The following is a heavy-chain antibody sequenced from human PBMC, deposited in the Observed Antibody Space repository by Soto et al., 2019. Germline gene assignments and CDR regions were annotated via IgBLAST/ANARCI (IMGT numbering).Heavy chain of an antibody. D-gene: IGHD3-16*01. Sequence: SETLSLTCTVSGGSISSSSYYWGWIRQPPGKGLEWIGSIYYSGSTYYNPSLKSRVTISVDTSKNQFSLKLSSVTAADTAVYYCARLRVLGFRRFGCNMDVWGKGTTVTVSS. J-gene: IGHJ6*03. V-gene: IGHV4-39*01. CDR3: ARLRVLGFRRFGCNMDV. CDR2: IYYSGST. CDR1: GGSISSSSYY.